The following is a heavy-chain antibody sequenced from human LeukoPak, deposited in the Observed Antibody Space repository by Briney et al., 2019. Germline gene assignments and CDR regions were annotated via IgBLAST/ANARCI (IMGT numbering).Heavy chain of an antibody. Sequence: GGSLRLSCAVSGFSVTNNYMSWVRQAPGKGLEWVSVFYVGGATYYADSVKGRFTISRDNSENTLYLQMKSLRAEDTAVYYCARGDGYNFFDYWGQGTLVTASS. D-gene: IGHD5-24*01. CDR2: FYVGGAT. CDR1: GFSVTNNY. J-gene: IGHJ4*02. V-gene: IGHV3-53*01. CDR3: ARGDGYNFFDY.